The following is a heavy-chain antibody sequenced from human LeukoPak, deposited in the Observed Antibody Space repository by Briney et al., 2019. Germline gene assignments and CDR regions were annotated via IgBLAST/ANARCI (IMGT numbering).Heavy chain of an antibody. J-gene: IGHJ6*03. D-gene: IGHD3-3*01. CDR3: TRTKVDDFWSGYSYYYYYYMDV. Sequence: GGSLRLSCTASGFTFGDYAMSWVRQAPGKGLEWVGFIRSRAYGGTTEYAASVKGRFTISRDDSKSIAYLQMNSLKTEDTAVYYCTRTKVDDFWSGYSYYYYYYMDVWGKGTTVTVSS. V-gene: IGHV3-49*04. CDR1: GFTFGDYA. CDR2: IRSRAYGGTT.